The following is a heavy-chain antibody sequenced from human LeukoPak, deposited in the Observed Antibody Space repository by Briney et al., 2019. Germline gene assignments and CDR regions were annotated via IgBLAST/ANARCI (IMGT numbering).Heavy chain of an antibody. Sequence: PGGSLRLSCAASEFSVGSNYMTWVRQAPGKGLEWVSLIYSGGSTYYADSVKGRFTISRDNSKNTLYLQMNSLRAEDTAVYYCAGGIAAADTWGQGTLVTVSS. J-gene: IGHJ4*02. V-gene: IGHV3-66*01. D-gene: IGHD6-13*01. CDR2: IYSGGST. CDR3: AGGIAAADT. CDR1: EFSVGSNY.